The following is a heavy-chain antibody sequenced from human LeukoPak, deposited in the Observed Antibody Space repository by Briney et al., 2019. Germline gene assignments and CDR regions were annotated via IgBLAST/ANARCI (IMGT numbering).Heavy chain of an antibody. V-gene: IGHV3-33*01. J-gene: IGHJ3*02. Sequence: GGSLRLSCAASGFTFSSYGMHWVRQAPGKGLEWVAVIWYDGSNKYYADSVKGRFTISRDNSKNTLYLQMNSLRAEDTAVYYCARDGSPGYSYGYSPYDAFDIWGQGTMVTVSS. CDR1: GFTFSSYG. CDR2: IWYDGSNK. D-gene: IGHD5-18*01. CDR3: ARDGSPGYSYGYSPYDAFDI.